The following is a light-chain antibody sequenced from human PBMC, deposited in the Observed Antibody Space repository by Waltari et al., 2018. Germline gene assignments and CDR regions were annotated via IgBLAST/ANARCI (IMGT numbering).Light chain of an antibody. CDR1: SSGIGTNT. CDR2: NND. J-gene: IGLJ3*02. Sequence: QSVLTQPPSESGPPGQRVTIPCSGSSSGIGTNTLNWYQHLPGTAPKLLIYNNDKRPSGVPDRFSGSKSGTSASLAISGLQSEDEADYYCAAWDDSLNGWVFGGGTKLTVL. CDR3: AAWDDSLNGWV. V-gene: IGLV1-44*01.